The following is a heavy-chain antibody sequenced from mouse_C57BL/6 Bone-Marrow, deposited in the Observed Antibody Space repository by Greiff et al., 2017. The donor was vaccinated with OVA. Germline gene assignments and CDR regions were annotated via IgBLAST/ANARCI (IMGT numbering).Heavy chain of an antibody. Sequence: EVKLVESGPELVKPGASVKISCKASGYSFTDYNMNWVKQSNGKSLEWIGVINPNYGTTSYNQKFKGKATLTVDQSSSTAYMQLNSLTSEDSAVYYCARSPFYSGSSRNYAMDYWGQGTSETVSS. CDR2: INPNYGTT. CDR3: ARSPFYSGSSRNYAMDY. V-gene: IGHV1-39*01. D-gene: IGHD1-1*01. J-gene: IGHJ4*01. CDR1: GYSFTDYN.